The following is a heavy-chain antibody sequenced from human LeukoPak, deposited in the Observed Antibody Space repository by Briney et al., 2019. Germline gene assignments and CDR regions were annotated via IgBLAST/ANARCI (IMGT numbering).Heavy chain of an antibody. J-gene: IGHJ4*02. Sequence: TGGSLRLSCAASGFTFSSHSMDWVRQAPGKGLEWVSSISSSSSYIYYADSVRGRFTISRDNARNSLYLQMNSLRAEDTAVYYCARDYGFCPRDWGQGTLVTVSS. V-gene: IGHV3-21*01. CDR1: GFTFSSHS. CDR2: ISSSSSYI. CDR3: ARDYGFCPRD. D-gene: IGHD3-3*01.